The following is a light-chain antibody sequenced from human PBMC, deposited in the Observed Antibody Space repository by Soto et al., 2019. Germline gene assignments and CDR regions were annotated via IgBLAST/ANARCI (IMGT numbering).Light chain of an antibody. CDR3: HQRSNWPVT. V-gene: IGKV3-11*01. J-gene: IGKJ4*01. Sequence: EIVLTQSPATLSLSPGERATLSCRASQSVSSYLAWYQQKHGQAPRLLIYDASNRATGIPARFSGSGSGTDFTLTSSSLEPEDFAVYYCHQRSNWPVTFGGGTKVEIK. CDR2: DAS. CDR1: QSVSSY.